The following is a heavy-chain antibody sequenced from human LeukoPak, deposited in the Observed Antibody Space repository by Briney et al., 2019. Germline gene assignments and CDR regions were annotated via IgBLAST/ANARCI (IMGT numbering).Heavy chain of an antibody. J-gene: IGHJ4*02. V-gene: IGHV4-4*02. CDR1: GGSIGSGNW. CDR2: IYHSGST. CDR3: ARHCSGGNCYSVFDS. Sequence: SETLSLTCAVSGGSIGSGNWWSWVRQPPGKGLEWIGEIYHSGSTNYNSSLKSRVTISVDKSKNQFSLKLSSVTAADTAVYYCARHCSGGNCYSVFDSWGQGTLVTVSS. D-gene: IGHD2-15*01.